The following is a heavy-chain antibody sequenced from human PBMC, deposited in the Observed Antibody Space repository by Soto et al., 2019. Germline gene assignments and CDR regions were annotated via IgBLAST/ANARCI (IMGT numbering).Heavy chain of an antibody. CDR1: GFTFSNFA. J-gene: IGHJ5*02. Sequence: GGSLRLSCAVSGFTFSNFAMSWVRQPPGKGLEWVSSLNDNGGSAYYAASVKGRFTISRDNSKNTLSLQMNSLRAEDTAVYYCARVLRGWFDPWGQRTPVTVSS. CDR3: ARVLRGWFDP. V-gene: IGHV3-23*01. CDR2: LNDNGGSA.